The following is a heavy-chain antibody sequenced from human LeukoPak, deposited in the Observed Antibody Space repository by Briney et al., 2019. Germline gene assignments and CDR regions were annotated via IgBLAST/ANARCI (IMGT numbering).Heavy chain of an antibody. CDR3: VSWGGIYAPNEFDY. CDR1: GFTFSTYG. V-gene: IGHV3-30*03. D-gene: IGHD3-16*01. CDR2: ISYDGSNE. Sequence: GGSLRLSCAASGFTFSTYGMHWVRQAPGKGLEWVAVISYDGSNEYYADSVKGRFTISRDNAKNSLYLQVNSLRAEDMTVYYCVSWGGIYAPNEFDYWGQGTLVTVSS. J-gene: IGHJ4*02.